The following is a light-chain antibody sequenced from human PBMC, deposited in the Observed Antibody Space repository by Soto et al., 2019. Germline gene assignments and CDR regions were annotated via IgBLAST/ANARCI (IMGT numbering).Light chain of an antibody. CDR1: QSVSTT. J-gene: IGKJ5*01. CDR2: DAS. CDR3: QQRSNWPIT. V-gene: IGKV3-11*01. Sequence: ENLLTQSPGTLSVSPGERATLSCWASQSVSTTVAWYQQKSGQAPRLLIYDASNRATGIPARFSGSGSGTDFTLTISSLEPEDFAVYYCQQRSNWPITFGQGTRLEIK.